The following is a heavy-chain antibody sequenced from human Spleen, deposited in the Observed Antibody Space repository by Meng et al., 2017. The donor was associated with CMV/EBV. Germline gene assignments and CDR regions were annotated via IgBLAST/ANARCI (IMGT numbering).Heavy chain of an antibody. CDR1: GFTFNSYE. D-gene: IGHD6-13*01. J-gene: IGHJ4*02. Sequence: GESLKISCAASGFTFNSYEMNWVRQAPGKGLEWVSFISGSGSTIYYADSVKGRFTISRDNSKNTLYLQMNSLRAEDTAVYYCAREYSSRYFDYWGQGTLVTVSS. CDR2: ISGSGSTI. CDR3: AREYSSRYFDY. V-gene: IGHV3-48*03.